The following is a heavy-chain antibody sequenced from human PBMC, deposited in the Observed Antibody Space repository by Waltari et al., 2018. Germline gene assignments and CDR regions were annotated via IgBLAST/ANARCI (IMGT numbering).Heavy chain of an antibody. Sequence: EVQLVESGGGLVQPGGSLRLLCAASGFTFRNYEMNWVRQAQGKGLGWVSYIVSGAPTIFYAESVKGRFTISRDNAKNSVYLEMNSLRADDTAIYYCARGEGGANEYWGQGTLVTVSS. V-gene: IGHV3-48*03. CDR1: GFTFRNYE. CDR2: IVSGAPTI. J-gene: IGHJ4*01. D-gene: IGHD1-26*01. CDR3: ARGEGGANEY.